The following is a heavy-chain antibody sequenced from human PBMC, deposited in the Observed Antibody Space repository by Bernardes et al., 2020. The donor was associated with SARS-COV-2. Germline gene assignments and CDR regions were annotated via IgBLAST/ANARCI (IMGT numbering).Heavy chain of an antibody. J-gene: IGHJ4*02. V-gene: IGHV4-59*02. CDR2: VVFPGGS. CDR3: AIRYHSTQFFDF. CDR1: DASVPSYS. Sequence: SETLSLICSVADASVPSYSWNWIRQTPNKGLEWIGNVVFPGGSNTNPSLRSRLSMSLDASSNQFSLTLSSVTAADTAIYYCAIRYHSTQFFDFWGPGTVVTVSS. D-gene: IGHD3-9*01.